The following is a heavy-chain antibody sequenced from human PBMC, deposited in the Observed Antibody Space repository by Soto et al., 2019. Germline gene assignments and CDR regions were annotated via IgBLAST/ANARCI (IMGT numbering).Heavy chain of an antibody. CDR1: GGSISSGGYS. V-gene: IGHV4-30-2*01. J-gene: IGHJ4*02. CDR3: ARGGHYYRGSYKIDY. Sequence: QLQLQESGSGLVKPSQTLSLTCAVSGGSISSGGYSWRWIRQPPGKGLEWIGYIYHSGSTYYNPSLKSRVTISVDRSKNQFSLKLSSVTAADTAVYYCARGGHYYRGSYKIDYWGQGTLVTVSS. D-gene: IGHD1-26*01. CDR2: IYHSGST.